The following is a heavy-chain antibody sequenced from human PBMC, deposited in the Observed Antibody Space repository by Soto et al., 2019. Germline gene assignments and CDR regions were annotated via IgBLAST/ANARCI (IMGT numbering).Heavy chain of an antibody. V-gene: IGHV3-23*01. D-gene: IGHD1-20*01. CDR1: GLTFGSYA. Sequence: DVHLLESGGGLVQPGGSLRLSCAVSGLTFGSYAMTWVRQAPGKGLEWVSGISGSGGSTYYADSVKGRFTISRDNSKKTLYLQMSSLRAEDTAIYYCAKDARYYWNIVYWGQGTLVTVSS. CDR2: ISGSGGST. CDR3: AKDARYYWNIVY. J-gene: IGHJ4*02.